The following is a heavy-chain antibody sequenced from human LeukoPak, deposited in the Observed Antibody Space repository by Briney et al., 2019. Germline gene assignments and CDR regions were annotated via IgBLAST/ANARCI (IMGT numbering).Heavy chain of an antibody. CDR1: GGSISSYY. D-gene: IGHD3/OR15-3a*01. V-gene: IGHV4-59*04. Sequence: SETLSLTCTVSGGSISSYYWSWIRQPPGKGLEWIGSIYYSGNTYYNASLKSQVSISIDTSKNQFSLRLTSVTAADTAVYYCARQTGSGLFILPGGQGTLVTVSS. CDR3: ARQTGSGLFILP. CDR2: IYYSGNT. J-gene: IGHJ4*02.